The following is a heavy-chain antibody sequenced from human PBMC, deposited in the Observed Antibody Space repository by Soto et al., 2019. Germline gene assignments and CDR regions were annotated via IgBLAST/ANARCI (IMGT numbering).Heavy chain of an antibody. Sequence: SETLSLTCAVYGGSFSGYYWSWIRQPPGKGLEWVGEINHSGSTNYNPSLKSRVTISVDTSKNQFSLKLNSVTAADTAVYYCARANRRDGCNCGMDVWGQGTPVTVSS. CDR2: INHSGST. J-gene: IGHJ6*02. CDR1: GGSFSGYY. D-gene: IGHD6-19*01. CDR3: ARANRRDGCNCGMDV. V-gene: IGHV4-34*01.